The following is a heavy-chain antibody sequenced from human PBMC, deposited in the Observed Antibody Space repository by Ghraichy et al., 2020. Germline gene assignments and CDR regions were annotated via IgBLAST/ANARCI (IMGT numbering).Heavy chain of an antibody. CDR3: AKAGFSSSWPTDYYYAMDV. Sequence: VAVTSYDGSNKDYADSVKGRFTISRDNSKKTLYLQMNSLRAEYTAVYYCAKAGFSSSWPTDYYYAMDVWGQGTTVTVSS. J-gene: IGHJ6*02. D-gene: IGHD6-13*01. V-gene: IGHV3-30*18. CDR2: TSYDGSNK.